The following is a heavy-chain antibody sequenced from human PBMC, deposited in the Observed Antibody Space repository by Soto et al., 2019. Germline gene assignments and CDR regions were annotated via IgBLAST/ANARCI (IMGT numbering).Heavy chain of an antibody. J-gene: IGHJ6*02. CDR3: ATGDAWGYGMDV. V-gene: IGHV3-53*02. D-gene: IGHD3-16*01. CDR2: IYSGGTT. CDR1: GFTVSSNY. Sequence: EVQLVETGGGLIQPGGSLRLSCAASGFTVSSNYMSWVRQAPGKGLEWVSVIYSGGTTYYADSVKGRFTISRDNSKNTLYLQMNSLRAEDTAVYYCATGDAWGYGMDVLGQGTTVTVSS.